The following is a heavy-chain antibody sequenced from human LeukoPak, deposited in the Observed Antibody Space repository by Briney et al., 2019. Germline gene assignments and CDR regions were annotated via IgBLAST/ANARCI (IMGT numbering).Heavy chain of an antibody. J-gene: IGHJ4*02. D-gene: IGHD6-19*01. CDR2: IRYDGSNK. CDR3: AKDPTREWLGYFDY. CDR1: GFTFSSYG. V-gene: IGHV3-30*02. Sequence: GGSLRLSCAASGFTFSSYGMHWVRQAPGKGLEWVAFIRYDGSNKYYADSVKGRFTISRDNSKNTLYLQMNSLRAEDTAVYYCAKDPTREWLGYFDYWGQGTLVTVSS.